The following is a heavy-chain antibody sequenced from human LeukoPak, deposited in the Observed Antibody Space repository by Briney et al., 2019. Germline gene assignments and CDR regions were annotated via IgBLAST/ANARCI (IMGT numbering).Heavy chain of an antibody. D-gene: IGHD6-19*01. CDR1: GYTFTGYY. CDR2: INPNSGNT. Sequence: ASLKVSCKASGYTFTGYYMHWGRQSPGQGLEWMGWINPNSGNTNYAQKFQGRVTMTRDTSISTAYMELSRLRSDDTAVYYCARDPGIAVAGMLDYWGQGTLVTVSS. J-gene: IGHJ4*02. V-gene: IGHV1-2*02. CDR3: ARDPGIAVAGMLDY.